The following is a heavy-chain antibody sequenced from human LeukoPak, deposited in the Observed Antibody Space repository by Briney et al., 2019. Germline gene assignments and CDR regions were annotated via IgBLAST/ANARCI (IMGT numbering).Heavy chain of an antibody. Sequence: SETLSLTCTVSGGSIGSYYWSWIRQPPGKGLEWIGYIYYSGSSYYNPSLKSRVTISVDTSKNQFSLKLSSVTAADTAVYYCARFYDSSGPARNSFDYWGQGTLVTVSS. D-gene: IGHD3-22*01. CDR2: IYYSGSS. CDR1: GGSIGSYY. V-gene: IGHV4-59*06. CDR3: ARFYDSSGPARNSFDY. J-gene: IGHJ4*02.